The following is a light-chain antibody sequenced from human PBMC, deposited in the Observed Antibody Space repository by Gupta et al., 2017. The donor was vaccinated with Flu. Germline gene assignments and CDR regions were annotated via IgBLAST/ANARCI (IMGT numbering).Light chain of an antibody. CDR3: MQAQQTPYT. J-gene: IGKJ2*01. CDR1: QSLLHSNGYNY. Sequence: IVRTQSPLSLPVNPGDSASISGSSSQSLLHSNGYNYLDWYLQKRGQSPQLLLDLGSNRASRLPDVLGGGGSGTDFTLIISRVEAEDVGVYYDMQAQQTPYTFGQGTKLEIK. V-gene: IGKV2-28*01. CDR2: LGS.